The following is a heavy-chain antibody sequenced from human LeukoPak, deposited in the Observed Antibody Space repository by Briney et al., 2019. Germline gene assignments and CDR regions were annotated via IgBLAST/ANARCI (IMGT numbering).Heavy chain of an antibody. CDR1: GGSISSYY. Sequence: SETLSLTCTVSGGSISSYYWSWIRQPPGKGLEWIGYIYTSGSTNYNPSLKSRVTISVDTSKNQFSLKLSSVTAADTAVYYCARMISSSWHYYLDYYYYYMDVWGKGTTVTVSS. CDR2: IYTSGST. J-gene: IGHJ6*03. CDR3: ARMISSSWHYYLDYYYYYMDV. D-gene: IGHD6-13*01. V-gene: IGHV4-4*09.